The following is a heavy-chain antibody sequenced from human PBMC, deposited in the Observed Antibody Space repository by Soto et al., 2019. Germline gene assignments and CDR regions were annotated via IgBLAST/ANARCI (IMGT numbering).Heavy chain of an antibody. D-gene: IGHD4-17*01. Sequence: EVQLLDSGGGLVQPGGSLRLSCAASGFTFSSYPISWVRQAPGKGLEWVSAIIGRGGTIYYADSVKGRFTISIDNPMNTLFMQMNSVKAEDTAIYYCGKDEQKVCHSLRGAFDYWGQGLLVSVSS. CDR3: GKDEQKVCHSLRGAFDY. CDR1: GFTFSSYP. CDR2: IIGRGGTI. J-gene: IGHJ4*02. V-gene: IGHV3-23*01.